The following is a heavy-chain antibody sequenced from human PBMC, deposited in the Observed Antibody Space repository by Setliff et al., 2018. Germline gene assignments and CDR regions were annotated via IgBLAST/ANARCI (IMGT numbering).Heavy chain of an antibody. CDR3: ARSLSSGSYWNPRPFYSDS. Sequence: PSETLSLTCSVSGASITSGGFYWTWIRQPAGKGLEWMGHIDPSGNTNYHPSLRSRVTISRDTSKNQFSLKLTSVTAADTAVYFCARSLSSGSYWNPRPFYSDSWGQGTLVTVSS. V-gene: IGHV4-61*09. CDR2: IDPSGNT. CDR1: GASITSGGFY. J-gene: IGHJ4*02. D-gene: IGHD3-10*01.